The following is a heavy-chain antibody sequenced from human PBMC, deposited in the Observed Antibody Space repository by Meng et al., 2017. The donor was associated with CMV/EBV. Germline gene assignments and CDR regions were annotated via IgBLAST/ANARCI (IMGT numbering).Heavy chain of an antibody. CDR2: INHSGST. D-gene: IGHD1-26*01. V-gene: IGHV4-34*01. CDR1: GGSFSGYY. CDR3: ANVAQSPGWELHHYYYGMDV. J-gene: IGHJ6*02. Sequence: SETLSLTCAVYGGSFSGYYWSWIRQPPGKGLEWIGEINHSGSTNYNPSLKSRVTISVDTSKNQFSLKLSSVTAADTAVYYCANVAQSPGWELHHYYYGMDVWGQGTTVTVSS.